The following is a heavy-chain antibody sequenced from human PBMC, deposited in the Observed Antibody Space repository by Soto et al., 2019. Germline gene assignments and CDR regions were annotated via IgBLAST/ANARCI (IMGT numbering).Heavy chain of an antibody. CDR3: ARVGRLHYFDY. J-gene: IGHJ4*02. D-gene: IGHD4-17*01. CDR2: ISYDGSNK. Sequence: QVQLVESGGGVVQPGRSLRLSCAASGFTFSSYAMHWVRQAPGKGLEWVAVISYDGSNKYYADSVKGRFTISRDNSKNTLYLKMNSLRAEDTAVYYCARVGRLHYFDYWGQGTLVTVSS. CDR1: GFTFSSYA. V-gene: IGHV3-30-3*01.